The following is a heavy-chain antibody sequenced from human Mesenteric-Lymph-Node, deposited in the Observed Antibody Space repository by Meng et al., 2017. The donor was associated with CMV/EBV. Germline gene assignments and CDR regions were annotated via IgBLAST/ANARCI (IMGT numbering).Heavy chain of an antibody. CDR1: GFTFSFYA. Sequence: GESLKISCVASGFTFSFYAMSWVRQAPGKGLEWVSTISGSDGRTYYGDSVKGRFTISRDNSKNTLYLQMNSLRAEDTAVYYCAKVASQQLVVFDYWGQGTLVTVSS. D-gene: IGHD6-13*01. CDR2: ISGSDGRT. J-gene: IGHJ4*02. V-gene: IGHV3-23*01. CDR3: AKVASQQLVVFDY.